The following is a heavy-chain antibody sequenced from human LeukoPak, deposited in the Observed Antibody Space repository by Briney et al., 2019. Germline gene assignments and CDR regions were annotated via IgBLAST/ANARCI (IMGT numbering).Heavy chain of an antibody. J-gene: IGHJ4*02. CDR2: IIPILGIA. CDR3: ARDLTDSSGSYYFDY. V-gene: IGHV1-69*04. D-gene: IGHD3-22*01. CDR1: GGTFSSYA. Sequence: ASVKVSCKASGGTFSSYAISWVRQAPGQGLEWMGRIIPILGIANYAQEFRGRVTITADKSTSTAYMELSSLRSEDTAVYYCARDLTDSSGSYYFDYWGQGTLVTVSS.